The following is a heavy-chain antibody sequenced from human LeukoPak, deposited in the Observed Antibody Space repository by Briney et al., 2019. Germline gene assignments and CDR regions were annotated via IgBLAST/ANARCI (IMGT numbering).Heavy chain of an antibody. D-gene: IGHD2-2*01. CDR3: ARVQSAYCSSSSCYGGYFDY. CDR1: GYTFTSYA. CDR2: VNACNGNT. Sequence: ASVKVSCKASGYTFTSYAMHWVRQAPGQRPEWMGWVNACNGNTKYSQKFHGRVTITRDTSASTAYLELSSLRPEDTAVYYCARVQSAYCSSSSCYGGYFDYWGQGTLVTVSS. J-gene: IGHJ4*02. V-gene: IGHV1-3*01.